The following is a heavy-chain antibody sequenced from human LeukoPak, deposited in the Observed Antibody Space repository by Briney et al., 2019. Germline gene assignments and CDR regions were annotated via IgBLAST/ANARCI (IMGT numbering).Heavy chain of an antibody. V-gene: IGHV3-74*01. J-gene: IGHJ4*02. CDR3: ARSAYPGNSVIED. CDR1: GITFSSYW. Sequence: GGSLRLSCAGSGITFSSYWMHWVRQAPGKGLVWVSRINSDGRSTNYADSVKGRFTISRDNAKNTLYVQMNSLRAEDTAVYYCARSAYPGNSVIEDWGRGTLVTVSS. D-gene: IGHD4-23*01. CDR2: INSDGRST.